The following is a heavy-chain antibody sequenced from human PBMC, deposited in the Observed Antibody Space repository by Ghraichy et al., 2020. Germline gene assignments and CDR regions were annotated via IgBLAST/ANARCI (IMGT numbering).Heavy chain of an antibody. CDR3: ARIEESNSDRAIDY. J-gene: IGHJ4*02. V-gene: IGHV3-48*03. Sequence: GGSLRLSCAASGFTFSTYQMNWVRQAPGKGLEWISFISASGATTYYAESVKGRFTISRDIAKNSLYLQMNSLRAEDTAVYYCARIEESNSDRAIDYWGQGTLATVSS. CDR1: GFTFSTYQ. CDR2: ISASGATT. D-gene: IGHD4-11*01.